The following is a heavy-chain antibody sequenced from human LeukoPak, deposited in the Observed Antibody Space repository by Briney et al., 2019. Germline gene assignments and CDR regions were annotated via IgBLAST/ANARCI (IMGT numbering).Heavy chain of an antibody. Sequence: PSQTLSLTCNVSGGSISSGSYYWTWIRQPAGKGLEWIGRIYTSGSTNHNPSLKSRVTISLDTSKDQFSLKLISVTAADTAVYFCARERTDTSMDYWGQGTLVTVSS. CDR3: ARERTDTSMDY. V-gene: IGHV4-61*02. D-gene: IGHD5-18*01. CDR1: GGSISSGSYY. J-gene: IGHJ4*02. CDR2: IYTSGST.